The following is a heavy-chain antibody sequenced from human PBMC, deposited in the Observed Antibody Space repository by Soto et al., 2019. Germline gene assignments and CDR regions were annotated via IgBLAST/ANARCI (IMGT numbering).Heavy chain of an antibody. CDR2: ISWNSGSI. Sequence: EVQLVESGGGLVQPGRSLRLSCAASGFTFDDYAMHWVRQAPGKGLEWVSGISWNSGSIGYADSVKGRFTISRDNAKNSPYLQMNSLRAEDTALYYCAKPYCSGGSCYGNFDYWGQGTLVTVSS. CDR3: AKPYCSGGSCYGNFDY. J-gene: IGHJ4*02. CDR1: GFTFDDYA. D-gene: IGHD2-15*01. V-gene: IGHV3-9*01.